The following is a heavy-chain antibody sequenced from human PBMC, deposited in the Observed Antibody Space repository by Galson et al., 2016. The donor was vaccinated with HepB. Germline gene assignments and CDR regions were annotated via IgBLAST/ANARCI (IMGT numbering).Heavy chain of an antibody. CDR2: ISSSSGNI. D-gene: IGHD3-10*01. J-gene: IGHJ4*02. V-gene: IGHV3-48*02. CDR3: AIDLRYYGNDFGG. CDR1: GFTFRTYS. Sequence: SLRLSCAASGFTFRTYSMNWVRQAPGKGLEWVSYISSSSGNINYADSVKGRFTISRDNAKNSLYLQMNSLRDEDTAMYYCAIDLRYYGNDFGGWGQGTLVTVSS.